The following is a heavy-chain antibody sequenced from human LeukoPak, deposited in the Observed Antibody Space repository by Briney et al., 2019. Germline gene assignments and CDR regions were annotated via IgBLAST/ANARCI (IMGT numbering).Heavy chain of an antibody. J-gene: IGHJ4*02. CDR2: ISSTSTYI. CDR1: RFTFSSYS. Sequence: GGSLRLSCAASRFTFSSYSMTWVRQAPGRGLEWVSSISSTSTYIYYADSVKGRFTISRDNAKNSLYLQMNSLRVEDTAVYYCARDSAAVMPHFHFWGQGTLVTVSS. CDR3: ARDSAAVMPHFHF. V-gene: IGHV3-21*01. D-gene: IGHD2-2*01.